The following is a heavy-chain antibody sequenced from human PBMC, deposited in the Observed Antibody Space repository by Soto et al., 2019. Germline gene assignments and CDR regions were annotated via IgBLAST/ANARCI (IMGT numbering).Heavy chain of an antibody. CDR1: GYTFTSYA. CDR3: ARGGGQWELPRGY. J-gene: IGHJ4*02. D-gene: IGHD1-26*01. V-gene: IGHV1-3*01. Sequence: QVQLVQSGAEVKKPGASVKVSCKASGYTFTSYAMHWVRQAPGQRLEWMGWINAGNGNTKYSQKFQGRVTITRDTSASTAYMELSSLRSEGTAVYYCARGGGQWELPRGYWGQGTLVTVSS. CDR2: INAGNGNT.